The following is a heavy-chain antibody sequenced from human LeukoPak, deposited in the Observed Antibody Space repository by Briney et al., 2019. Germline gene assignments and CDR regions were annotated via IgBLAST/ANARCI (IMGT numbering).Heavy chain of an antibody. V-gene: IGHV3-7*01. J-gene: IGHJ3*02. D-gene: IGHD6-13*01. CDR2: IKQDGSEK. CDR3: ARDESGGYSSLFGI. CDR1: GFTFSSYW. Sequence: GGSLRLSCAASGFTFSSYWMSWVRQAPGKGLEWVANIKQDGSEKYYVDSVKGRFTISRDNAKNSLYLQMNSLRAEDTAVYYCARDESGGYSSLFGIWGQGTMVTVSS.